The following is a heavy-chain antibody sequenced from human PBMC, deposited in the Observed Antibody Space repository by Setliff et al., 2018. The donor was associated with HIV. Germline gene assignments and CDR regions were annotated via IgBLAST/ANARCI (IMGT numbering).Heavy chain of an antibody. J-gene: IGHJ4*02. CDR1: GLTFSSYW. Sequence: PGGSLRLSCAASGLTFSSYWMGWVRQAPGKGLEYVSAISSNGGSTYYADSVKGRFTISRDNSKNTLYLQMGSLRAEDMAVYSCARRGYCSSTTCYYDYWGQGTLVTVSS. CDR2: ISSNGGST. D-gene: IGHD2-2*01. V-gene: IGHV3-64*02. CDR3: ARRGYCSSTTCYYDY.